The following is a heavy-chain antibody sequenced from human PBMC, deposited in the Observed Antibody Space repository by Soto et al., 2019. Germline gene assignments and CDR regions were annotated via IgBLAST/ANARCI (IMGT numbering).Heavy chain of an antibody. CDR2: VSHNGNDK. CDR1: GFTFSNYG. V-gene: IGHV3-30*18. D-gene: IGHD2-21*01. Sequence: GGSLRLSCAASGFTFSNYGMHWVRQAPGKGLEWVAIVSHNGNDKYYVDSVKGRFTISRDNSKNTVYLQMNNLRADDTAVYYCAKATTMVVGTKDYFNGIDVWGQGTTVTVSS. CDR3: AKATTMVVGTKDYFNGIDV. J-gene: IGHJ6*02.